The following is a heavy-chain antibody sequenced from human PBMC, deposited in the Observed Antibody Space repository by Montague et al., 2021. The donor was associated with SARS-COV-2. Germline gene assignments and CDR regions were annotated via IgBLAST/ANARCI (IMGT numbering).Heavy chain of an antibody. D-gene: IGHD6-19*01. CDR1: GFAFSSSW. J-gene: IGHJ4*01. CDR3: ARDPNSSGGNMGSF. CDR2: MKYDGSEK. V-gene: IGHV3-7*01. Sequence: SLRLSCAASGFAFSSSWMSWVRQSPGKGLEWVAIMKYDGSEKYYXDSVKGRFTISRDNARRSVFLQMNSLRAEDTAVYFCARDPNSSGGNMGSFWGRGTLVSVSS.